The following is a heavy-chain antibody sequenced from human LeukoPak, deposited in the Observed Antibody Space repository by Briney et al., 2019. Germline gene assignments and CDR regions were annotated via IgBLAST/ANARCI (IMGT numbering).Heavy chain of an antibody. CDR3: ARDGGVVPAAGS. CDR2: IIPIFGTA. CDR1: GGTFSSYA. D-gene: IGHD2-2*01. J-gene: IGHJ5*02. V-gene: IGHV1-69*13. Sequence: SVKVSCKASGGTFSSYAISWVRQAPGQGLEWMGGIIPIFGTANYAQKFQGRVTITADESTSTAYMELSSLRSEDTAVHYCARDGGVVPAAGSWGQGTLVTVSS.